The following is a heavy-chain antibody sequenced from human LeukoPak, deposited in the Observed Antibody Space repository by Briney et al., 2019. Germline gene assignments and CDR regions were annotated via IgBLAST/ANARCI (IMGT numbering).Heavy chain of an antibody. D-gene: IGHD4-23*01. CDR3: ARGSGGTVVNIVAYFDY. CDR1: GGSISSSSYY. V-gene: IGHV4-39*01. J-gene: IGHJ4*02. Sequence: PSETLSLTCTVSGGSISSSSYYWGWIRQPPGKGLEWIGSIYYSGYTYYNPSVESRVTISVDMSKNQFSLKLSSVTAADTAVYYCARGSGGTVVNIVAYFDYWGQGTLVTVSS. CDR2: IYYSGYT.